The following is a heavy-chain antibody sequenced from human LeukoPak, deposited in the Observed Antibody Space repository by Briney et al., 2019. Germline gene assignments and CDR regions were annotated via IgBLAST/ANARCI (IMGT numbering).Heavy chain of an antibody. J-gene: IGHJ4*02. V-gene: IGHV3-30*18. Sequence: QPGGSLRLSCAASGFAFTTYAMHWVRQAPGRGLEWVAVISYDGTIKYYADSVKGRFTISRDNSKNTLYLQMNSLRAEDTAVYYCANLHDYWGQGTLVTVSS. CDR2: ISYDGTIK. CDR1: GFAFTTYA. CDR3: ANLHDY.